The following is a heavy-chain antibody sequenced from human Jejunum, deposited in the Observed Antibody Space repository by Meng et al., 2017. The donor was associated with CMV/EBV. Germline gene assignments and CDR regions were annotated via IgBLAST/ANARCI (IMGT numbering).Heavy chain of an antibody. CDR2: ISSRTSSV. Sequence: SGFILCNYRLHWLRQAPGQGLEWVSSISSRTSSVVYADSVKGRFTISRDNIKNSLYLQMNSLRAEDTAVYYCARVAAAGRGMDVWGQGTTVTVSS. V-gene: IGHV3-21*01. J-gene: IGHJ6*02. D-gene: IGHD6-13*01. CDR1: GFILCNYR. CDR3: ARVAAAGRGMDV.